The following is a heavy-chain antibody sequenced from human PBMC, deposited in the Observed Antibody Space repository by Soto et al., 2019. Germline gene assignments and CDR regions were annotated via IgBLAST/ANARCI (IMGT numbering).Heavy chain of an antibody. Sequence: ASVKDSCKASGYTFTSYYMHWVRQAPGQGHEWMGIINPSGGSTSYAQKFQGRVTMTRDTSTSTVYMELSSLRSEDTAVYYCAREYYDSSGYGFFDYWGQGTLVTVSS. CDR1: GYTFTSYY. J-gene: IGHJ4*02. CDR3: AREYYDSSGYGFFDY. D-gene: IGHD3-22*01. V-gene: IGHV1-46*03. CDR2: INPSGGST.